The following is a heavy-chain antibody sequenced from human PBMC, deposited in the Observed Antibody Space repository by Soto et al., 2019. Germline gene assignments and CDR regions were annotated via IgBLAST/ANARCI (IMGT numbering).Heavy chain of an antibody. CDR1: GGTFSSYA. J-gene: IGHJ6*02. CDR2: IMRIFGTE. V-gene: IGHV1-69*13. CDR3: ATDLSSGSLLGYYGMDV. D-gene: IGHD6-19*01. Sequence: ASVKVSCKASGGTFSSYAISWVRQAPGQGLEWMGGIMRIFGTENYAEKFQGRVTITADESTSTAYMELSSLRSEDTAVYYCATDLSSGSLLGYYGMDVWRQGTTVTVSS.